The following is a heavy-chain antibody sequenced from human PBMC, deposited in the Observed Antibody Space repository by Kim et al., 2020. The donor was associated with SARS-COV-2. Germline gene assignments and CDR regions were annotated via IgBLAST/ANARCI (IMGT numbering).Heavy chain of an antibody. D-gene: IGHD5-18*01. CDR1: GFTFSSYS. CDR2: ISSSSSYI. V-gene: IGHV3-21*01. Sequence: GGSLRLSCAASGFTFSSYSMNWVRQAPGKGLEWVSSISSSSSYIYSADSVKGRFTISRDNAKNSLYLQMNSLRAEDTAVYYCARERGKWIQLWLSWCDPWGQGTLVTVSS. CDR3: ARERGKWIQLWLSWCDP. J-gene: IGHJ5*02.